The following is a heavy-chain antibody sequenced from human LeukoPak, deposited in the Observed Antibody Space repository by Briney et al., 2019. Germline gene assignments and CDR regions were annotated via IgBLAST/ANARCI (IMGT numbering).Heavy chain of an antibody. D-gene: IGHD6-19*01. J-gene: IGHJ4*02. CDR1: EFTFSSYA. CDR2: ISGSGGST. V-gene: IGHV3-23*01. CDR3: ALYRGGIAVAGKGVFAY. Sequence: PGGSLRLSCATSEFTFSSYAMSWVRQAPGKGLEWVSAISGSGGSTYYADSVKGRFTISRDNSKNTLYLQMNSLRAEDTAVYYCALYRGGIAVAGKGVFAYWGQGTLVTVSS.